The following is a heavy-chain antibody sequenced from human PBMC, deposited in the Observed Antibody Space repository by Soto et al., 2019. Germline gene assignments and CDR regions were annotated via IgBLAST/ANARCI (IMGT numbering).Heavy chain of an antibody. CDR1: GGTFTGNP. CDR2: IIPMFGTT. CDR3: ARENSIASLSYYYGMEV. V-gene: IGHV1-69*12. J-gene: IGHJ6*02. Sequence: QVQLVQSGAEVKKPGSSVKVSCKASGGTFTGNPISWVRQAPGRGLEWMGGIIPMFGTTNYAQKFQGRVTITADESTTIAYMELNSLRSEDTAVYYCARENSIASLSYYYGMEVWGQGTTVTVSS. D-gene: IGHD6-6*01.